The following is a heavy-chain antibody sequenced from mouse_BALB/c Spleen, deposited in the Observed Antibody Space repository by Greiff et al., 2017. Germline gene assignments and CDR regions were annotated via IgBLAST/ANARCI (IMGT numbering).Heavy chain of an antibody. J-gene: IGHJ2*01. CDR1: GYSFTSYW. D-gene: IGHD1-1*01. V-gene: IGHV1-87*01. CDR3: ARASYYDGSSYYDY. CDR2: IYPGDGDT. Sequence: VQLQQSGAELARPGASVKLSCKASGYSFTSYWMQWVKQRPGQGLEWIGAIYPGDGDTRYTQKFKGKATLTADKSSSTAYMQLSSLASEDSAVYYCARASYYDGSSYYDYWGQGTTLTVSS.